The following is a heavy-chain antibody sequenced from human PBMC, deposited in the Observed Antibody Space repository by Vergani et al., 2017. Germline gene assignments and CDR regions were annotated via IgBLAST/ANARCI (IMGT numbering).Heavy chain of an antibody. CDR1: GFTFSSYG. CDR2: IRYDGSNK. Sequence: QVQLVESGGGVVQPGGSLRLSCAASGFTFSSYGMHWVRQAPGKGLEWVAFIRYDGSNKYYADSVKGRFTISRDNSKNTLYLQMNSLRPEDTAVYYCATAGAAYCRGASCYDFFEYWGQGTLVTVAS. J-gene: IGHJ4*02. D-gene: IGHD2-15*01. CDR3: ATAGAAYCRGASCYDFFEY. V-gene: IGHV3-30*02.